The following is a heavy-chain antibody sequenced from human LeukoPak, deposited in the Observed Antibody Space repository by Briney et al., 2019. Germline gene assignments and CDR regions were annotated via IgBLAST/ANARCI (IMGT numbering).Heavy chain of an antibody. CDR1: GFTFDDYS. CDR3: TKDHYGSYQPFDY. D-gene: IGHD1-26*01. J-gene: IGHJ4*02. CDR2: ITWNSINL. V-gene: IGHV3-9*01. Sequence: QPGRSLRLSCAASGFTFDDYSLHWVRQAPGKGLEWVSGITWNSINLGYADSVKGRFSISRDNAKNSLYLQMNSLRGEDTALYYCTKDHYGSYQPFDYWGQGTLVTVSS.